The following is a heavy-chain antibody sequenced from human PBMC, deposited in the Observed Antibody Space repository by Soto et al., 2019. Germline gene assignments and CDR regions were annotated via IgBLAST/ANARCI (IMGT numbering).Heavy chain of an antibody. CDR3: TRETDDFTNGAHDL. CDR2: IIPHSGET. Sequence: QVQXVXSGAEXXXXXXXVXVSXXXXGYXXXXYXXXXXXXXPGQGLEWMGWIIPHSGETNYAQKFQARVTLTRDTSISTAYMQLSGLTSDDTAVYYCTRETDDFTNGAHDLWGQGTLVTVSS. J-gene: IGHJ5*02. D-gene: IGHD4-4*01. CDR1: GYXXXXYX. V-gene: IGHV1-2*02.